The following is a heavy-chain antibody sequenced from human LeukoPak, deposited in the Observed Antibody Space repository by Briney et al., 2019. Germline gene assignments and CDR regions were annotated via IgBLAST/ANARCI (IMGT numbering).Heavy chain of an antibody. J-gene: IGHJ5*02. CDR3: AREAVRHYYDSSGYHNWFDP. CDR1: GGSISSDSYY. CDR2: IYTSGST. D-gene: IGHD3-22*01. Sequence: SETLSLTCTVSGGSISSDSYYWSWIRQPAGKGLEWIGRIYTSGSTNYNPSLKSRVTISVDTSKNQFSLKLSSVTAADTAVYYCAREAVRHYYDSSGYHNWFDPWGQGTLVTVSS. V-gene: IGHV4-61*02.